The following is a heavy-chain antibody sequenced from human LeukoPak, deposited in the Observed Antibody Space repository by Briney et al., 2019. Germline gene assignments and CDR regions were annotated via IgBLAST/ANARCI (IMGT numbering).Heavy chain of an antibody. CDR1: GFTFSSYA. CDR3: ARSATLVVLYYMDG. J-gene: IGHJ6*03. V-gene: IGHV3-30*01. D-gene: IGHD2-15*01. Sequence: PGRSLRLSCAASGFTFSSYAMHWVRQAPGKGLEWVAVISYDVSNKSYAHSVKGRFTISRGNSKNTLYLQMNSLRAEDTAVYYCARSATLVVLYYMDGWRKGATVTVSS. CDR2: ISYDVSNK.